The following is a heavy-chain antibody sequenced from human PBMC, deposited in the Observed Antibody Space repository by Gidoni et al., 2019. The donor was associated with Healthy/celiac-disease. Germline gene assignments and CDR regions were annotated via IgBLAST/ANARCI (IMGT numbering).Heavy chain of an antibody. CDR2: IYPGDSDT. V-gene: IGHV5-51*01. CDR1: VYSFTSYW. J-gene: IGHJ4*02. D-gene: IGHD1-26*01. Sequence: EVQLVQSGAEVKKPVQSLTLSCKVSVYSFTSYWIGWVRQMPGKGLEWLGIIYPGDSDTRYSPSFQGKVTISADKSISTDYLQWSSLKASDTAMYYCARSVGKGLGDYWGQGTLVTVSS. CDR3: ARSVGKGLGDY.